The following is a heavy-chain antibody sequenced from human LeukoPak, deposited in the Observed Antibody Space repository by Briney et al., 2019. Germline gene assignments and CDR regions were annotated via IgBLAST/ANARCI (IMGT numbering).Heavy chain of an antibody. CDR1: GYSISSGYY. D-gene: IGHD3-22*01. Sequence: SETLSLTCTVSGYSISSGYYWGWIRQPAGKGLEWIGRIWPDGGTGGHTWYKPSLENRVTISLDTSENLFSLRLTSVTAADTAVYYCARGRDSRGYQSKGFDSWGRGTLVTVSS. V-gene: IGHV4-38-2*02. J-gene: IGHJ4*02. CDR2: IWPDGGT. CDR3: ARGRDSRGYQSKGFDS.